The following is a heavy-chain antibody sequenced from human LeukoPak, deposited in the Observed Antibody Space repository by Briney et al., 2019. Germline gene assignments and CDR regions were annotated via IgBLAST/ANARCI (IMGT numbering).Heavy chain of an antibody. Sequence: SGGSLRLSCAASGFTFSSYGMHWVRQAPGKGLEWVAVIWYDGSNKYCADSVKGRFTISRDNSKNTLYLQMNSLRAEDTAVYYCARDPYYYDSSGYLSYWGQGTLVTVSS. CDR2: IWYDGSNK. V-gene: IGHV3-33*01. J-gene: IGHJ4*02. D-gene: IGHD3-22*01. CDR3: ARDPYYYDSSGYLSY. CDR1: GFTFSSYG.